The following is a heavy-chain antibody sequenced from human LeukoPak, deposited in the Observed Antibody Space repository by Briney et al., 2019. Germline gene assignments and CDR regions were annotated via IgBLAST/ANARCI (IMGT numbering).Heavy chain of an antibody. J-gene: IGHJ4*02. CDR1: GYTFTNFD. CDR3: ARAPMGTAAFY. V-gene: IGHV1-8*01. CDR2: MNPVTGDA. D-gene: IGHD2-2*01. Sequence: AASVKVSCKASGYTFTNFDINWVRQAPGQGLEWMGWMNPVTGDAGSTQKFQGRVTLTRDTSISTAYMELSSLTSDDTAFYYCARAPMGTAAFYWGQGTLVTVSS.